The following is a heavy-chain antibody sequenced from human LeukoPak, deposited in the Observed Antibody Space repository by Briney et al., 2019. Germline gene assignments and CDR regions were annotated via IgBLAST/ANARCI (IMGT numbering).Heavy chain of an antibody. D-gene: IGHD1-26*01. CDR1: GFTFSSYG. CDR2: IWYDGSNK. CDR3: AKDLKSGSTAWGFDP. J-gene: IGHJ5*02. V-gene: IGHV3-33*06. Sequence: PGGSLRLSCAASGFTFSSYGMHWVRQAPGKGLEWVAVIWYDGSNKYYADSVKGRFTISRDNSKNTLYLQMNSLRAEDTAVYYCAKDLKSGSTAWGFDPWGQGTLVTVSS.